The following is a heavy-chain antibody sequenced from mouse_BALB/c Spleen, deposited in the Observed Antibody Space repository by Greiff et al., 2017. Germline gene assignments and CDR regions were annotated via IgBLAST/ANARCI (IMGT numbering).Heavy chain of an antibody. D-gene: IGHD2-4*01. V-gene: IGHV1-54*01. CDR3: AREEDYDYDRTFAD. CDR1: GYAFTNYL. CDR2: INPGSGGT. J-gene: IGHJ3*01. Sequence: QVQLQQSGAELVRPGTSVKVSCKASGYAFTNYLIEWVKQRPGQGLEWIGVINPGSGGTNYNEKFKGKATLTADKSSSTAYMQLSSLTSDDSAVYFCAREEDYDYDRTFADWGQGTLVTVSA.